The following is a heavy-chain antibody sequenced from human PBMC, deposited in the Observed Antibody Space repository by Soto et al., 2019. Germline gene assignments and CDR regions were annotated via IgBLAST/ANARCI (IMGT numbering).Heavy chain of an antibody. CDR2: ISGCGSTT. CDR3: AKDRLMLTMVVVGAFDF. CDR1: GFSFNNHA. Sequence: VQLLESGGGLVQPGGSLRLSCAASGFSFNNHAMTWVRQAPGKGLEWVSGISGCGSTTHYADSVKGRFTISRDNSKDTLYLQMNSLRPEDTAVYYCAKDRLMLTMVVVGAFDFWGLGTMVTVSS. D-gene: IGHD3-22*01. V-gene: IGHV3-23*01. J-gene: IGHJ3*01.